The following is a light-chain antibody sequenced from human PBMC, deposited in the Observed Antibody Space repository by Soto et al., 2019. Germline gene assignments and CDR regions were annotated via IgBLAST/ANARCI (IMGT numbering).Light chain of an antibody. J-gene: IGKJ1*01. Sequence: DIPMTQSPSTLSASVGDRVTITCRASQSISSWLAWYQQKPGKAPKLLIYDASSLESGVPSRFSRSGSATEFTLTISSLQPDDFATYYCQQYNSYPWTFGQGTKVEIK. CDR3: QQYNSYPWT. CDR2: DAS. V-gene: IGKV1-5*01. CDR1: QSISSW.